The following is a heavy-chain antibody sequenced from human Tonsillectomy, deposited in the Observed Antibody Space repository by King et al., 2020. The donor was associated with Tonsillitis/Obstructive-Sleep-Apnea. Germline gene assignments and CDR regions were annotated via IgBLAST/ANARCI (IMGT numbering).Heavy chain of an antibody. CDR1: GYRFANYW. D-gene: IGHD3/OR15-3a*01. Sequence: GQLVQSGAEMKKAGESLKISCKGSGYRFANYWIVLERQKPGKGLEWIGVIRPRDSDSKYRPSFQGQVTVSADKSIRTAYLQWSSLKVSDSATYYCSRLSNVDFWALTFDYWGQGTQVTVSS. J-gene: IGHJ4*02. CDR2: IRPRDSDS. CDR3: SRLSNVDFWALTFDY. V-gene: IGHV5-51*01.